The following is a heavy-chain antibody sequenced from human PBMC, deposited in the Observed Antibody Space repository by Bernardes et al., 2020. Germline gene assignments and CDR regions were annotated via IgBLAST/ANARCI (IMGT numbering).Heavy chain of an antibody. V-gene: IGHV3-7*01. CDR1: GFTFSSYA. CDR3: ARTATVTRFDP. J-gene: IGHJ5*02. CDR2: IDTGSEK. Sequence: GGSLRLSCAASGFTFSSYAMNWVRQAPGKGLEWVSGIDTGSEKYYVDSVKGRFTISRDNAKNSLYLQMNSLRAEDTAVYYCARTATVTRFDPWGQGTLVTVSS. D-gene: IGHD4-4*01.